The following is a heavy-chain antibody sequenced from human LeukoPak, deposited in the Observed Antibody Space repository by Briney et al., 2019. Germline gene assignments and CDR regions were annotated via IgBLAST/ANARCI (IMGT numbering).Heavy chain of an antibody. CDR1: NGSISGHY. CDR2: IYYRGDT. Sequence: SKTLSLTCTVSNGSISGHYWSWIRLPPEKPLQWIGYIYYRGDTNYNPSLKSRVTMSVDTSTNQFSLRLRSVSAADTAVYCCARGQGMVTSNWGQGALVSVSS. J-gene: IGHJ4*02. V-gene: IGHV4-59*11. D-gene: IGHD2-21*02. CDR3: ARGQGMVTSN.